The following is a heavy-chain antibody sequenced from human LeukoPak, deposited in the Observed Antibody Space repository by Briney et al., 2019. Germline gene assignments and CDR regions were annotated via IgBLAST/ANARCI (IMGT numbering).Heavy chain of an antibody. CDR3: ASFTIFGVAPNKWFDP. J-gene: IGHJ5*02. D-gene: IGHD3-3*01. Sequence: ASVKVSCKASGYTFTGYYMHWVRQAPGQGLEWMGWINPNSGGTNYAQKFQGRVTISVDTSKNQFSLKLSSVTAADTAVYYCASFTIFGVAPNKWFDPWGQGTLVTVSS. CDR2: INPNSGGT. V-gene: IGHV1-2*02. CDR1: GYTFTGYY.